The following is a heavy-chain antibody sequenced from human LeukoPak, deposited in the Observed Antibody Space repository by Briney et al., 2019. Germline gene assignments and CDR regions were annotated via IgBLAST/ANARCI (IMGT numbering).Heavy chain of an antibody. CDR2: IYTSGST. J-gene: IGHJ4*02. CDR1: GGSISSYY. Sequence: SETLPLTCTVSGGSISSYYWSWIRQPPGKGLEWIGYIYTSGSTNYNPSLKSRVTISVDTSKNQFSLKLSSVTAADTAVYYCARATSEYYYGYYFDYWGQGTLVTVSS. CDR3: ARATSEYYYGYYFDY. D-gene: IGHD3-10*01. V-gene: IGHV4-4*09.